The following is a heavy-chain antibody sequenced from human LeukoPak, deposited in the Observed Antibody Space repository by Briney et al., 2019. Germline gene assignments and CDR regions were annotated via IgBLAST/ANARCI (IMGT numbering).Heavy chain of an antibody. CDR3: AKGPFDTTGYSWLDP. D-gene: IGHD3-22*01. Sequence: GGSLRLSCAASGFTFSSYAMSWVRQAPGKGLEWVSGISGSGGSTYYADPVKGRFTISRDNSKSTLYLQMNSLRAEDTAVYYCAKGPFDTTGYSWLDPWGQGTLVTVSS. J-gene: IGHJ5*02. V-gene: IGHV3-23*01. CDR1: GFTFSSYA. CDR2: ISGSGGST.